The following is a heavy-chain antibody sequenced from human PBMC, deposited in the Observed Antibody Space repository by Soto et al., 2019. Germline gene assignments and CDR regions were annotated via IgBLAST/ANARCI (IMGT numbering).Heavy chain of an antibody. CDR1: GGSISGGGYS. CDR3: ARGGGFCSSSTCRAEPFDY. D-gene: IGHD2-2*01. CDR2: MYHSGST. Sequence: QLQLQESGPGLVKPSQTLSLTCAVSGGSISGGGYSWSWIRQPPGKGLEWIGYMYHSGSTYYNPSLKSRVTIPVAKSKNQFSLKLSSVTAADTAVYYCARGGGFCSSSTCRAEPFDYWGQGTLVTVSS. J-gene: IGHJ4*02. V-gene: IGHV4-30-2*01.